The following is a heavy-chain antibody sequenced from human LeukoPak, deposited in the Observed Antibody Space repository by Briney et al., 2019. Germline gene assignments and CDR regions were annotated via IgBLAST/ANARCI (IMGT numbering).Heavy chain of an antibody. Sequence: GGSLRLSCAASGFTISSYWMSWVRQAPGKGLEWVANIKQDGSEKYYVDSVKGRFTISRDNAKNSLYLQMNSLRAEDTAVYYCAREVRGYSYHYGMDVWGQGTTVTVSS. CDR1: GFTISSYW. V-gene: IGHV3-7*01. CDR3: AREVRGYSYHYGMDV. D-gene: IGHD5-18*01. J-gene: IGHJ6*02. CDR2: IKQDGSEK.